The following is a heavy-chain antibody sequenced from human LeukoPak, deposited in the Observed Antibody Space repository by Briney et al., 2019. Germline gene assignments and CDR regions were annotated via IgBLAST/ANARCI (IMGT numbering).Heavy chain of an antibody. CDR3: ARGQGFDY. Sequence: SETLSLTCAVYGGSFSGYYWSWIRQPPGKGLEWIGEINHSGSTNYNPSLKSRVTISVDTSKNQFSLKLSSVTAADTAVYYCARGQGFDYWGQGTLVTVSS. CDR2: INHSGST. V-gene: IGHV4-34*01. CDR1: GGSFSGYY. J-gene: IGHJ4*02.